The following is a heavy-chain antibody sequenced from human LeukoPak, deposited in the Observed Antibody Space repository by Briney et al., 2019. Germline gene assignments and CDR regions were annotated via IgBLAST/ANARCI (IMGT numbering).Heavy chain of an antibody. CDR2: ISYDGSNK. J-gene: IGHJ6*02. CDR1: GFTFSSYA. Sequence: GGSLRLSCAASGFTFSSYAMHWVRQAPGRGLEWVAVISYDGSNKYYADSVKGRFTISRDNSKNTLYLQMNSLRAEDTAVYYCAKDVVGSSNNGMDVWGQGTTVTVSS. V-gene: IGHV3-30-3*01. CDR3: AKDVVGSSNNGMDV. D-gene: IGHD6-13*01.